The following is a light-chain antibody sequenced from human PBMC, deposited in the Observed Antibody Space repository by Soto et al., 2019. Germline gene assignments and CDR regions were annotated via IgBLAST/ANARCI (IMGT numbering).Light chain of an antibody. J-gene: IGLJ1*01. Sequence: QSALNQPRSVSGSPGQSVTISCTGTSSDIGGYNYVSWYQQHPGKGPKLIIYDVNKRPSGVPDRFSGSKSGNTASLTISGLQAEDEADYYCCSYAGTYSFYVFGTGTKVTVL. CDR1: SSDIGGYNY. CDR2: DVN. CDR3: CSYAGTYSFYV. V-gene: IGLV2-11*01.